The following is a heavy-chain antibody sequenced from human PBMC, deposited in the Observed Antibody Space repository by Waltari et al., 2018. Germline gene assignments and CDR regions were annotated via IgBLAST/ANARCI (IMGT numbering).Heavy chain of an antibody. Sequence: QLQLQESGPGLVKPSETLSLTCTVSGGSISSSSYYWGWIRQPPGKGREWIGSIYYSGITYYDPSLKSRVTISVDTSKNQFSLKLSSVTAADTAVYYCARDSVVQGVILDYWGQGTLVTVSS. CDR3: ARDSVVQGVILDY. CDR1: GGSISSSSYY. V-gene: IGHV4-39*07. CDR2: IYYSGIT. D-gene: IGHD3-10*01. J-gene: IGHJ4*02.